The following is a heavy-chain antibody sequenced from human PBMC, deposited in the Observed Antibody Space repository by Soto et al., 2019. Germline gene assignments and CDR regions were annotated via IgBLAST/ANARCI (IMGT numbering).Heavy chain of an antibody. CDR3: AREEHGYNPTYYFDY. J-gene: IGHJ4*02. CDR1: GFTFSSYA. V-gene: IGHV3-30-3*01. D-gene: IGHD5-12*01. CDR2: ISYDGSNK. Sequence: QVQLVESGGGVVQPGRSLRLSCAASGFTFSSYALHWVRQAPGKGLEWVTVISYDGSNKYYADSVKGRFTISRDNSKNVLYLQMNSLRPEDTAVYYSAREEHGYNPTYYFDYWGQGTLVTVSS.